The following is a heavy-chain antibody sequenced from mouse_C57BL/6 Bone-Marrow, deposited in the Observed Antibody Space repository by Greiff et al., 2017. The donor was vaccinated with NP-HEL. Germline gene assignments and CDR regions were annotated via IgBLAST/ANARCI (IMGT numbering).Heavy chain of an antibody. CDR2: ISSGGSYT. Sequence: DVKLVESGGDLVKPGGSLKLSCAASGFTFSSYGMSWVRQTPDKRLEWVATISSGGSYTYYPDSVKGRFTISRDNAKNTLYLQMSSLKSEDTAMYYCARSYYSNLDYWGQGTTLTVSS. CDR3: ARSYYSNLDY. D-gene: IGHD2-5*01. J-gene: IGHJ2*01. CDR1: GFTFSSYG. V-gene: IGHV5-6*02.